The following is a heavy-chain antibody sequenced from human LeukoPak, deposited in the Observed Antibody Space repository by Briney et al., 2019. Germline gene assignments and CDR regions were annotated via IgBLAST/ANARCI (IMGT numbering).Heavy chain of an antibody. CDR1: GYTFTSYY. V-gene: IGHV1-46*01. CDR3: ARDGEQWLVEGSSYYYYYGMDV. D-gene: IGHD6-19*01. Sequence: ASVKVSCKASGYTFTSYYVHWVRQAPGQGLEWMGIINPSGGSTSYAQKFQGRVTMTRDTSTSTVYMELRSLRSDDTAVYYCARDGEQWLVEGSSYYYYYGMDVWGQGTTVTVSS. J-gene: IGHJ6*02. CDR2: INPSGGST.